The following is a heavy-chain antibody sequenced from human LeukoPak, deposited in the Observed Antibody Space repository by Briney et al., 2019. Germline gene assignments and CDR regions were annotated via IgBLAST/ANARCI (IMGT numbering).Heavy chain of an antibody. Sequence: QTGGSLRLSCAASGFTFRSYAMHWVRQAPGKGPEYVSGISSNGGSTYYADSVKGRFTISRDNSKNTLYLQMGSLRAEDMAVYYCARGTELEWRLVDYWGQGTLVTVSS. CDR2: ISSNGGST. V-gene: IGHV3-64*02. D-gene: IGHD3-10*01. J-gene: IGHJ4*02. CDR3: ARGTELEWRLVDY. CDR1: GFTFRSYA.